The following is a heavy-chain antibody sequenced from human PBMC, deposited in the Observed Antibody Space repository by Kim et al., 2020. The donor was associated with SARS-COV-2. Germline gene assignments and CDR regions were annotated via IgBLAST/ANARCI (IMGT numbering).Heavy chain of an antibody. Sequence: GGSLRLSCAASGFTFSSYWMYWVRQAPGKGLVWVSRINSDGSSTSYADSVKGRFTISRDNAKNTLYLQMNSLRAEDTAVYYCARGYFMGVAADYWGQGTLVTVSS. V-gene: IGHV3-74*01. J-gene: IGHJ4*02. CDR2: INSDGSST. CDR1: GFTFSSYW. D-gene: IGHD2-15*01. CDR3: ARGYFMGVAADY.